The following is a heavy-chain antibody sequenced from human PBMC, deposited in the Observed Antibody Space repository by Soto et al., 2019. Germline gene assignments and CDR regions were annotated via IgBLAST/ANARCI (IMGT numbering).Heavy chain of an antibody. Sequence: GGSLRLSCAASGFTFSRHGMHWVRQAPGKGLEWVAVIWYDGSNKYYADSVKGRFTISRDNSKNTLYLQMNSLRAEDTAVYYCARDTSGAVSGTGDFWAQGTLVTVSS. CDR1: GFTFSRHG. V-gene: IGHV3-33*01. D-gene: IGHD6-19*01. CDR3: ARDTSGAVSGTGDF. CDR2: IWYDGSNK. J-gene: IGHJ4*02.